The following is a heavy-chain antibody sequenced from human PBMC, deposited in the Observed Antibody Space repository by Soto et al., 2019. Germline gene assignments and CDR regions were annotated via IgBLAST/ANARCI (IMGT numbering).Heavy chain of an antibody. D-gene: IGHD2-2*03. J-gene: IGHJ6*02. CDR3: AKDWMQIYYYYGMDV. CDR1: GFTFSSYG. V-gene: IGHV3-30*18. CDR2: ISYDGSNK. Sequence: PGGSLRLSCAASGFTFSSYGMHWVRQAPGKGLEWVAVISYDGSNKYYADSVKGRFTISRDNSKNTLYLQMNSPRAEDTAVYYCAKDWMQIYYYYGMDVWGQGTTVTVSS.